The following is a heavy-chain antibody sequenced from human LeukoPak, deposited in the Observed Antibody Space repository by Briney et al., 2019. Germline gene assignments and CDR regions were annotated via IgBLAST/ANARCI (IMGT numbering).Heavy chain of an antibody. V-gene: IGHV3-23*01. Sequence: GGSLRLSCVVSGFTFSSYVMSWVRQAPGKGLEWVSAISRSGDNTYYADSVKGRFTISRDNFKNTLYLQMNSLRAEDTAVYYCGKDPDYYDSSGLGPWGQGVLVTVSS. CDR2: ISRSGDNT. D-gene: IGHD3-22*01. CDR1: GFTFSSYV. J-gene: IGHJ4*02. CDR3: GKDPDYYDSSGLGP.